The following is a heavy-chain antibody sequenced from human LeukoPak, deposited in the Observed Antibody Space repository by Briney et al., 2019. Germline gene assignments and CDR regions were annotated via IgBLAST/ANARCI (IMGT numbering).Heavy chain of an antibody. V-gene: IGHV4-61*08. CDR1: GASVGSAGYY. CDR2: IYYISNT. J-gene: IGHJ4*02. D-gene: IGHD1-26*01. Sequence: EASETLSLTYTVSGASVGSAGYYWSWIRQPPGGGLEWIGYIYYISNTNYNPSLKSRVTMSVDPSKNQFSLKLNSVTAADTAVYYCARTQSQSGSYRYYFGYWGQGTLVTVSS. CDR3: ARTQSQSGSYRYYFGY.